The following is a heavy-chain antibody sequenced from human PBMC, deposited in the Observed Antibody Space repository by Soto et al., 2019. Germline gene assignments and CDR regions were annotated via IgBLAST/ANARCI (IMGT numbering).Heavy chain of an antibody. CDR3: ASGGLNHYYHSNTANSGWLDP. D-gene: IGHD3-22*01. CDR2: IIPIFGTA. CDR1: GGTFSSYA. J-gene: IGHJ5*02. Sequence: SVKVSCKASGGTFSSYAISWVRQAPGQGLEWMGGIIPIFGTANYAQKFQGRVTITADESTSTAYMELSSLRSEDTAVYYCASGGLNHYYHSNTANSGWLDPWGQGTLVTVSS. V-gene: IGHV1-69*13.